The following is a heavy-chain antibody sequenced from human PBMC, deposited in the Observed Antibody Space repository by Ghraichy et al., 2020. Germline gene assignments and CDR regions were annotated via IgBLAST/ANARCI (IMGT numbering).Heavy chain of an antibody. CDR1: GFTFSSYG. D-gene: IGHD6-19*01. Sequence: RGSLRLSCSVSGFTFSSYGIHWVRQAPGKGLEWVAFIRYDSSTEYYADSVKGRFTISRDNSKNTLFLQMNSLITEDTALYYCAKDLYNSGWYPTCFDYWGQGTLVTVSS. J-gene: IGHJ4*02. CDR2: IRYDSSTE. CDR3: AKDLYNSGWYPTCFDY. V-gene: IGHV3-30*02.